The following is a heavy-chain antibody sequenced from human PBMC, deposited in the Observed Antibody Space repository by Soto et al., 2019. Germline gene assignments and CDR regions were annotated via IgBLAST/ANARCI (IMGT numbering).Heavy chain of an antibody. J-gene: IGHJ6*02. Sequence: EVQLVESGGGSVQPGESLRLSCAASGFSFRDYDMHWVRQRKGKGLEWVSALGAARDPYYVGSVKGRFSVSRDNAQNSLFLQMDNLRVDDKAVYFCARAYLGRLPRRADYYYAMDVWGRGTTFTVSS. CDR3: ARAYLGRLPRRADYYYAMDV. V-gene: IGHV3-13*05. CDR1: GFSFRDYD. D-gene: IGHD1-26*01. CDR2: LGAARDP.